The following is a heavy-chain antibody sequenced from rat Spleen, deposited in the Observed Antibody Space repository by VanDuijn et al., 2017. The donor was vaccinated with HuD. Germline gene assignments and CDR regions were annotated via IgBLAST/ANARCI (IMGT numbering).Heavy chain of an antibody. D-gene: IGHD1-2*01. CDR1: GFTFSDYD. CDR3: ALYSSYIWGFAY. J-gene: IGHJ3*01. V-gene: IGHV5-22*01. Sequence: EVQLVESGGGLVQPGRSLKLSCSVSGFTFSDYDMAWVRQAPKKGLEWVASISYEGSSTYYGDSVKGRFTISRDNAKSTQYLQMDSLRSEDTATYYCALYSSYIWGFAYWGQGTLVTVSS. CDR2: ISYEGSST.